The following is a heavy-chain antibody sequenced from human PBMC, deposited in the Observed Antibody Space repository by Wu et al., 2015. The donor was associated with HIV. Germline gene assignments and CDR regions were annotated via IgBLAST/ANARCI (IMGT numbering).Heavy chain of an antibody. CDR2: INPNSGGT. J-gene: IGHJ6*02. D-gene: IGHD3-22*01. CDR1: GYTFTGYY. V-gene: IGHV1-2*02. CDR3: ARDKGTIGYYDSSGYYYYYGMDV. Sequence: QVQLVQSGAEVKKPGASVKVSCKASGYTFTGYYMHWVRQAPGQGLEWMGWINPNSGGTNYAQKFQGRVTMTRDTSISTAYMELSRLRSDDTAVYYCARDKGTIGYYDSSGYYYYYGMDVVGPRDHGHRLL.